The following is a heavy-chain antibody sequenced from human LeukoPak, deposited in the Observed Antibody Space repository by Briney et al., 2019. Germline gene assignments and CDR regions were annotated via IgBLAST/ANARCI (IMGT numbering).Heavy chain of an antibody. D-gene: IGHD5-12*01. Sequence: KFQGRVTITADESTSTAYMELSSLRSEDTAVYYCARDRIVATTANYFDYWGQGTLVTVSS. J-gene: IGHJ4*02. CDR3: ARDRIVATTANYFDY. V-gene: IGHV1-69*01.